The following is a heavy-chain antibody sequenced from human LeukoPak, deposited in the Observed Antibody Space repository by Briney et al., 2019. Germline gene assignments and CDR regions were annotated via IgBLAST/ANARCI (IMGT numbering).Heavy chain of an antibody. CDR3: ARVRYNYGDSDY. V-gene: IGHV4-38-2*01. CDR1: GYSISSGYY. J-gene: IGHJ4*02. D-gene: IGHD5-18*01. CDR2: IYHNGNT. Sequence: PSETLSLTCAVSGYSISSGYYWGWIRQPPGKGLEWIGTIYHNGNTYYNPSLKSRVTISVDTSKNQFSLKLGSVTAADTAVYYCARVRYNYGDSDYWGQGTLVTVSS.